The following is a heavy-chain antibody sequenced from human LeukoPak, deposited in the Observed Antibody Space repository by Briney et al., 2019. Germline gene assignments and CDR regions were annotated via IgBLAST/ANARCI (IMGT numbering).Heavy chain of an antibody. CDR1: GLTLRSYA. CDR3: ARDRGSYFGFDF. J-gene: IGHJ4*02. CDR2: ISYDGSNK. V-gene: IGHV3-30*16. D-gene: IGHD1-26*01. Sequence: GRSPRLSCAASGLTLRSYAMHCVRHAPGKGEERVVVISYDGSNKYYADSVKGQFTSSRDNSKNPLYLQMYSLRAEDTAVYYCARDRGSYFGFDFWGQGTLVTVSS.